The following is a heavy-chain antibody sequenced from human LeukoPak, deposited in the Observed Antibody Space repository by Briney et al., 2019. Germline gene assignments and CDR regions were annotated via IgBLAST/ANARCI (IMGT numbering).Heavy chain of an antibody. CDR3: ARGKDSSSWYDY. D-gene: IGHD6-13*01. CDR1: GFTFSSYG. V-gene: IGHV1-2*02. CDR2: INPNSGGT. J-gene: IGHJ4*02. Sequence: GGSLRLSCAASGFTFSSYGMHWVRQAPGQGLEWMGWINPNSGGTNYAQKFQGRVTMTRDTSISTAYMELSRLRSDDTAVYYCARGKDSSSWYDYWGQGTLVTVSS.